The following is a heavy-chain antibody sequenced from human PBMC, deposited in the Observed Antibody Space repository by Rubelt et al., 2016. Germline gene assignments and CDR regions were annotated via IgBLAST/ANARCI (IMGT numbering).Heavy chain of an antibody. CDR1: GYTFTTYG. J-gene: IGHJ4*02. CDR3: ARGYFDSTGDFDY. D-gene: IGHD3-22*01. CDR2: INTYNDKT. Sequence: QVHLVQSAIEVKKPGASVKISCKTSGYTFTTYGIIWVRRAPGQGLEWMGWINTYNDKTNYPQKFQGSVSMTTDSSTNTAYMELRSLRSDDTAVYYCARGYFDSTGDFDYWGQGTLVTVSS. V-gene: IGHV1-18*01.